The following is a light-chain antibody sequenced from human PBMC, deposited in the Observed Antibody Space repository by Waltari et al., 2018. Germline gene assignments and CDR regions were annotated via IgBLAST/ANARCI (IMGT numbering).Light chain of an antibody. J-gene: IGKJ1*01. V-gene: IGKV3-20*01. CDR2: GAS. CDR3: QQYDSSPLT. CDR1: QSISSS. Sequence: EIVLTQPPVTLSSSPGERATLSCRASQSISSSLVWYQQKPGQPPRLLIFGASGRATGIPDRFSGSGSGTEFTLTISRLEPEDFAVYYCQQYDSSPLTFGQGTKVEIK.